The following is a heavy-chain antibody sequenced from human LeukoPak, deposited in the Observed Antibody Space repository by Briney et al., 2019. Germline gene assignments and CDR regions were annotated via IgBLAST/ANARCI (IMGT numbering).Heavy chain of an antibody. CDR2: ISSNGGST. V-gene: IGHV3-64D*06. CDR3: VKDPTPYSSSPNGN. CDR1: GFTFSSYA. D-gene: IGHD6-13*01. Sequence: GGSLRLSCSASGFTFSSYAMHWVRQARGKALEYVSTISSNGGSTYYADSVKGRFTISRDNSKNTLYLQMSSLRAEDTAVYYCVKDPTPYSSSPNGNWGQGTLVTVSS. J-gene: IGHJ4*02.